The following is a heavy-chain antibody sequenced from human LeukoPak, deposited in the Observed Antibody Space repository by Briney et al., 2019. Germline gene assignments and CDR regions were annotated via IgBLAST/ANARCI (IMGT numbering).Heavy chain of an antibody. J-gene: IGHJ5*02. V-gene: IGHV1-69*05. D-gene: IGHD6-13*01. CDR1: GGTFSSYA. CDR3: ASKAAAGIGTWFDP. Sequence: GASVKVSCKASGGTFSSYAISWVRQVPGQGLEWMGGIIPIFGTANYAQKFQGRVTITTDESTSTAYMELSSLRSEDTAVYYCASKAAAGIGTWFDPWGQGTLVTVSS. CDR2: IIPIFGTA.